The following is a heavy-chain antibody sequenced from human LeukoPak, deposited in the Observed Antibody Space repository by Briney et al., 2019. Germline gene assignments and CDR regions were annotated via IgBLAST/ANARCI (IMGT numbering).Heavy chain of an antibody. CDR1: GYSFATYW. D-gene: IGHD1-26*01. V-gene: IGHV5-51*01. J-gene: IGHJ4*02. CDR2: IYPGDSDT. CDR3: ASGSYGTFDS. Sequence: GESLKISCTGSGYSFATYWIGWVRQMPGKGLEWMGIIYPGDSDTRYSPSFHGQVIISADKSISTAYLQWNSLKASDTAMYYCASGSYGTFDSWGQGTLVTVSS.